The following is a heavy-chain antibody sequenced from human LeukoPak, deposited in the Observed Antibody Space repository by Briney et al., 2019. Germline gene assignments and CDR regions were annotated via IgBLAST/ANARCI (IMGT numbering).Heavy chain of an antibody. CDR3: ARARYYDSSGYYSNDAFDI. CDR1: GGSISSGSYY. J-gene: IGHJ3*02. V-gene: IGHV4-61*02. CDR2: IYTSGST. Sequence: SQTLSLTCTVSGGSISSGSYYWSWIRQPAGKGLEGIGRIYTSGSTNYNPSLKSRVTISVDTSKNQFSLKLSSVTAADTAAYYCARARYYDSSGYYSNDAFDIWGQGTMVTVSS. D-gene: IGHD3-22*01.